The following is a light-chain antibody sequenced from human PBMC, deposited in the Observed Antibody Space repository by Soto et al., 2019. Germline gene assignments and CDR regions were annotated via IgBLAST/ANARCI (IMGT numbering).Light chain of an antibody. CDR3: AAWDDSLNWV. CDR1: SSNIGSNN. Sequence: QSVLTQPPSASGTPGQRVSISCSGSSSNIGSNNVNWYQQVPGTAPQLLIYSNNQQPSGVPARFSGSKSGTSASLAISGLQSEDEAYYYCAAWDDSLNWVFGGGTKLTVL. CDR2: SNN. J-gene: IGLJ3*02. V-gene: IGLV1-44*01.